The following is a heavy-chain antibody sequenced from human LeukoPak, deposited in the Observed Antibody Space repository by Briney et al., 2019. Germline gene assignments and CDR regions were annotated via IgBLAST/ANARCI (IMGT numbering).Heavy chain of an antibody. J-gene: IGHJ4*02. Sequence: GGSLRLSCAPSGFILSSHWMNWVRHAPGRGREWVGHINQDGSEKYFADSAKGRFTISRDNAKNSLYLEMNRLRAEDTAVYYCARDSYRALEYWGLGALVTVSS. D-gene: IGHD1-14*01. CDR3: ARDSYRALEY. CDR1: GFILSSHW. V-gene: IGHV3-7*01. CDR2: INQDGSEK.